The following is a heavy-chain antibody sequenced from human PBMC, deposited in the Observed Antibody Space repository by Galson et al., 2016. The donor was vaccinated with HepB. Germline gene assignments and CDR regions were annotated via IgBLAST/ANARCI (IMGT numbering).Heavy chain of an antibody. CDR2: ISWNSGSV. J-gene: IGHJ6*02. Sequence: SLRLSCAASGFTFDDYGMHWVRQAPGKGPEWVSGISWNSGSVGYADSVKGRFTISRDNAKNSLFLQMNSLRTEDTAFHYCAKDVGTGGYAPGYYYGVDVWGQGTTVTVSS. V-gene: IGHV3-9*01. D-gene: IGHD5-18*01. CDR3: AKDVGTGGYAPGYYYGVDV. CDR1: GFTFDDYG.